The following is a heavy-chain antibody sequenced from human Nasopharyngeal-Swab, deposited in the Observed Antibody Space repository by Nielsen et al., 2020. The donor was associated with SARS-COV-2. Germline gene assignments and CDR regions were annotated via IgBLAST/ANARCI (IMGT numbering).Heavy chain of an antibody. CDR2: INPSGGST. V-gene: IGHV1-46*01. Sequence: WVRQAPGQGLEWMGIINPSGGSTSYAQNFQGRVTITRDTSATTLYMELSSLRSEDTAVYYCARGSLYSGRYYPDPWGQGTLVTVSS. D-gene: IGHD5-12*01. J-gene: IGHJ5*02. CDR3: ARGSLYSGRYYPDP.